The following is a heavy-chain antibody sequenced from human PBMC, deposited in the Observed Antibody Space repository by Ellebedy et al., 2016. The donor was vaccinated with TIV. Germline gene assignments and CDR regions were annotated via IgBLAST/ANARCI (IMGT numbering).Heavy chain of an antibody. J-gene: IGHJ4*02. CDR1: GFTFSNYT. Sequence: GESLKISCAVSGFTFSNYTMHWVRQAPGKGLEWVAVISYGGTNKYYADSVRGRFTISTDNSKNTVFLQMNSLRVEDTAVYYCARDRPNWGNDYWGQGTLVTVSS. V-gene: IGHV3-30*01. D-gene: IGHD7-27*01. CDR2: ISYGGTNK. CDR3: ARDRPNWGNDY.